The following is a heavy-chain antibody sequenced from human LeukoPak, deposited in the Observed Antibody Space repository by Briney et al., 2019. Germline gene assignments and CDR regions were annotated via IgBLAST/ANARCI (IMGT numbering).Heavy chain of an antibody. V-gene: IGHV1-18*04. J-gene: IGHJ4*02. CDR1: VYTFTSFG. D-gene: IGHD2-15*01. CDR3: TRDHFSGDNCPSVDY. CDR2: IGAYNGDT. Sequence: ASVKVSCTPSVYTFTSFGISCVRQAPGQGLEWMGWIGAYNGDTNYAQKFQGRVTMTTDTSTSTAYMDLRSLRSDDTAVYYCTRDHFSGDNCPSVDYWGQGTLVTVSS.